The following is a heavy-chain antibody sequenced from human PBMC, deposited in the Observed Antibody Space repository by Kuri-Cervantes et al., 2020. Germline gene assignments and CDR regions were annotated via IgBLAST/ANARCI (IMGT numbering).Heavy chain of an antibody. Sequence: GESLKISCAASGFTFSSDSMNWVRQAPGKGLEWVSYISSSSSTIYYADSVKGRFTISRDNAKNSLYLQMNNLRAEDTAVYYCARDDDDYYGSGSYYNWGQGTMVTVSS. CDR3: ARDDDDYYGSGSYYN. CDR1: GFTFSSDS. J-gene: IGHJ3*02. CDR2: ISSSSSTI. V-gene: IGHV3-48*01. D-gene: IGHD3-10*01.